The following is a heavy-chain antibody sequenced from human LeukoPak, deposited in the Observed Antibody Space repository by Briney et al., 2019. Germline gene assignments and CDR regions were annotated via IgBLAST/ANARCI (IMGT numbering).Heavy chain of an antibody. CDR1: GFTFSNYE. D-gene: IGHD1-26*01. Sequence: GGSLRLSCATSGFTFSNYEMSWVRQTPGKGLEGVSYISSSGSSTYYADSVKGRFTISRDNAKSSLCLQMDSLRAGDTAVYYCAREDGSQLDYWGRGTLVTVSS. CDR2: ISSSGSST. CDR3: AREDGSQLDY. V-gene: IGHV3-48*03. J-gene: IGHJ4*02.